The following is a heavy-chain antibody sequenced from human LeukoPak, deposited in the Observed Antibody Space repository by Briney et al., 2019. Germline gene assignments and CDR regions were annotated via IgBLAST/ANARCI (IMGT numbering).Heavy chain of an antibody. CDR1: GFTFDDYA. V-gene: IGHV3-9*01. D-gene: IGHD6-19*01. CDR3: AKVVAGSGWSSFDY. CDR2: ISWNSGSK. Sequence: GGSLRLSCAASGFTFDDYAMHWVRQAPGKGLEWVSGISWNSGSKGYADSVKGRSTISRDNAKNSLYLQMNSLRPDDTALYYCAKVVAGSGWSSFDYWGQGTLVTVSS. J-gene: IGHJ4*02.